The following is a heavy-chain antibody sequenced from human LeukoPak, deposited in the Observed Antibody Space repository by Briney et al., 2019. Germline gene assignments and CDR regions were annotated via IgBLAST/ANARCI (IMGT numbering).Heavy chain of an antibody. CDR3: ASQARASMIVVVDY. D-gene: IGHD3-22*01. CDR2: ISGSGGIT. J-gene: IGHJ4*02. V-gene: IGHV3-23*01. Sequence: GGSLRLSCAASGFTFSSYAMGWVRQAPGKGLEWGSGISGSGGITYYADSVKGRFTISKDNSQNTLYLQMNSLRAEDTAVYYCASQARASMIVVVDYWPQGTLVTVSS. CDR1: GFTFSSYA.